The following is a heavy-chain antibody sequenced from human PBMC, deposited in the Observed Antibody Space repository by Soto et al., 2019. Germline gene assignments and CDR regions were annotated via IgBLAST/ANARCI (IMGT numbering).Heavy chain of an antibody. Sequence: PSETLSLTCTVSGGSINSGDYYWTWVRQPPGKGLEWIGYIYYDGNSQHNPSLKSRVTMSIDTSKNQFSLNLSSVTAADTAVYYCATPTPLRGAMITNIKFDFWGQGTPVTVSS. CDR2: IYYDGNS. CDR3: ATPTPLRGAMITNIKFDF. D-gene: IGHD3-10*01. CDR1: GGSINSGDYY. J-gene: IGHJ4*02. V-gene: IGHV4-30-4*01.